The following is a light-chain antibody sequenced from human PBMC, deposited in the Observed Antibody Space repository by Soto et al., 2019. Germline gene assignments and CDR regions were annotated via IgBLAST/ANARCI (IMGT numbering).Light chain of an antibody. Sequence: QSVLTQPPSASGTPGQRVTISCSGSGSSIGTNTVNWYRQLPGTAPKLLIYGDNQRPSGVLDRFSGSKSGTSASLAISGLQAEDEVDYYCAAWDGSLNNVLFGGGTKLTVL. V-gene: IGLV1-44*01. CDR1: GSSIGTNT. CDR2: GDN. J-gene: IGLJ2*01. CDR3: AAWDGSLNNVL.